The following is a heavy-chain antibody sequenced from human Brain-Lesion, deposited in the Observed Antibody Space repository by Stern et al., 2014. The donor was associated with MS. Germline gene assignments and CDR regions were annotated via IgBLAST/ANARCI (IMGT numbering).Heavy chain of an antibody. Sequence: EVQLVESGGDLVQPGRSLRLSCAAFGFTFDDYAMHWVRQAPGKGLAWVAGISWNSGTIGYADSVKGRFTTSRDNAYSSLYLQMNILRPEDTALYYCARDITGSSAYFAYWGQGTLVTVSS. CDR1: GFTFDDYA. D-gene: IGHD1-14*01. CDR2: ISWNSGTI. J-gene: IGHJ4*02. CDR3: ARDITGSSAYFAY. V-gene: IGHV3-9*01.